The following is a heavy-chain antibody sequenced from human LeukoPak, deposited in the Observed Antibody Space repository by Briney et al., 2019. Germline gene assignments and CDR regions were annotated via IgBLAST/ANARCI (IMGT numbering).Heavy chain of an antibody. CDR1: GFAISSYW. V-gene: IGHV3-74*01. CDR3: ARARALNWGSISTQNYYFDL. J-gene: IGHJ2*01. Sequence: GGSLRLSCAAPGFAISSYWLHWVRQVPGKGLVWVSRINTDGSTTSYADSVKGRFTISRDIAKNTLYLQMNSLRAEDTAVYYCARARALNWGSISTQNYYFDLWGRGTLVTVSS. CDR2: INTDGSTT. D-gene: IGHD7-27*01.